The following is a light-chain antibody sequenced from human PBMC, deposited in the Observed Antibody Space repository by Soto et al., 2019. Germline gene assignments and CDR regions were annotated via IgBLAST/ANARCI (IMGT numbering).Light chain of an antibody. CDR3: QSYDSSLTGVL. V-gene: IGLV1-40*01. CDR2: DNN. CDR1: SSNIGAGYD. J-gene: IGLJ2*01. Sequence: QSVLTQPPSVSGAPGQRVTIPCTGSSSNIGAGYDVYWYLQLPGTAPKLLIYDNNRRPSGVRDRFSASRSGTSASLVVTGLQAEYEADYYCQSYDSSLTGVLFGGGTKLTVL.